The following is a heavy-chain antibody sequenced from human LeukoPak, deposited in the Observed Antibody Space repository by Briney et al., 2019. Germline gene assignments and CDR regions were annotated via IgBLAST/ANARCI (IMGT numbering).Heavy chain of an antibody. J-gene: IGHJ6*03. CDR2: INPNSGGT. Sequence: ASVKVSCKASGYTFTNYGVSWVRQAPGQGLEWMGWINPNSGGTNYAQKFQGRVTMTRDTSISTAYMELSRLRSDDTAVYYCARAMVGYYYYYYMDVWGKGTTVTVSS. CDR3: ARAMVGYYYYYYMDV. CDR1: GYTFTNYG. V-gene: IGHV1-2*02. D-gene: IGHD2-15*01.